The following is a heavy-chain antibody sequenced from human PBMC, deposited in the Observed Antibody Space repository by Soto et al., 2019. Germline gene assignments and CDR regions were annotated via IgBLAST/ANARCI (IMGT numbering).Heavy chain of an antibody. CDR2: MNPNSGNT. CDR1: GYTFTSYD. CDR3: ARGALGLLWFGELLLHDNWFDP. Sequence: QVQLVQSGAEVKKPGASVKVSCKASGYTFTSYDINWVRQATGQGLEWMGWMNPNSGNTGYAQKFQGRVTMTRNTSISTAYMELSSLRSEDTAVYYCARGALGLLWFGELLLHDNWFDPWGQGTLVTVSS. V-gene: IGHV1-8*01. J-gene: IGHJ5*02. D-gene: IGHD3-10*01.